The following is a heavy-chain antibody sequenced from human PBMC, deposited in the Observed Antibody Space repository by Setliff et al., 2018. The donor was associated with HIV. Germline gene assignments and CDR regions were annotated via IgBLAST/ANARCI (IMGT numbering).Heavy chain of an antibody. CDR2: IHTSGTT. J-gene: IGHJ6*03. CDR1: GDSSSNDY. CDR3: AREYYRSGGYYSGWKYYYMDV. Sequence: SETLSLTCTVSGDSSSNDYWTWVRQPPGKGLEWIGNIHTSGTTKYNPSLNSRVTISVYMSKSQFSLRLSSVTAADTAMYYCAREYYRSGGYYSGWKYYYMDVWGKGTTVTVSS. D-gene: IGHD2-15*01. V-gene: IGHV4-4*08.